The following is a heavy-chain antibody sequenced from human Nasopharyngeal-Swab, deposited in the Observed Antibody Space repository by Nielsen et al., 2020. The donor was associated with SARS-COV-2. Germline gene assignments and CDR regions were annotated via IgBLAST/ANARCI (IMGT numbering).Heavy chain of an antibody. CDR1: GFVFGSYS. CDR3: ARITSAGLD. D-gene: IGHD3-16*01. Sequence: GESLKISCAATGFVFGSYSMNWVRQAPGKGLEWVAYISSGSHIIYHADSVKGRFTISRDNANNVLYLEMNSLRVEDTAMFYCARITSAGLDWGQGIQVTVSS. V-gene: IGHV3-48*04. CDR2: ISSGSHII. J-gene: IGHJ4*02.